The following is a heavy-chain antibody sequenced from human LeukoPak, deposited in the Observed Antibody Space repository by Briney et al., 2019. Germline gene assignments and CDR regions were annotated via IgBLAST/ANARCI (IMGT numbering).Heavy chain of an antibody. D-gene: IGHD1-26*01. CDR3: ARLNSGSYYYYYYMDV. Sequence: SVKVSCKASGGTFSSYAISWVRQAPGQGLEWMGRIIPILGIANYAQKFQGRVTITADKSTSTAYMELSSLRAEDTALYHCARLNSGSYYYYYYMDVWGKGTTVTVSS. CDR1: GGTFSSYA. CDR2: IIPILGIA. J-gene: IGHJ6*03. V-gene: IGHV1-69*04.